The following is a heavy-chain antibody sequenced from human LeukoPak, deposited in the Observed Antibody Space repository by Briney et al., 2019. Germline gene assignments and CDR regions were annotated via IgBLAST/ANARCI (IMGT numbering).Heavy chain of an antibody. D-gene: IGHD6-19*01. Sequence: ASVKVSCKASGYTFTSYGISWVRQAPGQGLEWMGWISAYNSNTNYAQKLQGRVTITADKSTSTAYMELSSLRSEDTAVYYCARDKQWRTPDAFDIWGQGTMVTVSS. CDR2: ISAYNSNT. CDR1: GYTFTSYG. CDR3: ARDKQWRTPDAFDI. J-gene: IGHJ3*02. V-gene: IGHV1-18*01.